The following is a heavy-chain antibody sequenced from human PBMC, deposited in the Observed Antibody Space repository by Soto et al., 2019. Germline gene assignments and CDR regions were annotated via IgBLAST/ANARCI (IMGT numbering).Heavy chain of an antibody. V-gene: IGHV3-9*01. D-gene: IGHD6-13*01. CDR2: ITGNGVII. CDR1: GFTFDDYA. Sequence: EVQLVESGGGLVQPGRSLRLSCAASGFTFDDYAMHWFWQLPGMAPEGGSGITGNGVIIGYADSLKARFTISRDNAKNSLYLQMNSLRPEDTALYYCAKDQGYSSSYYGYVDLWGRGTLITVSS. J-gene: IGHJ2*01. CDR3: AKDQGYSSSYYGYVDL.